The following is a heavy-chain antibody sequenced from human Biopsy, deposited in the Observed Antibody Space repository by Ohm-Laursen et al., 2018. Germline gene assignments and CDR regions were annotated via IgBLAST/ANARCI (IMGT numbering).Heavy chain of an antibody. V-gene: IGHV4-59*01. J-gene: IGHJ6*02. CDR2: IYYSVMT. CDR1: RGSISSYY. CDR3: ARDSGILNYGNFKYYHYYGMDV. D-gene: IGHD4-11*01. Sequence: SQTLSLTCTVSRGSISSYYWSWIRQPPGKGLEWIGHIYYSVMTNYNPSLQSRVSISVDTSRNQVSLTLSSVTAADTAVYYCARDSGILNYGNFKYYHYYGMDVWGQGTKVTVSS.